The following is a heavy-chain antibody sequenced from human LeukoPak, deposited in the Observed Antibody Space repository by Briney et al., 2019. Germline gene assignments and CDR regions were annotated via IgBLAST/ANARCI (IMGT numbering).Heavy chain of an antibody. CDR2: ISYDGSNK. V-gene: IGHV3-30*04. Sequence: GGSLRLSCAASGFTFSSYAMHWVRQAPGKGLEWVAVISYDGSNKYYADSVKGRFTISRDNSKNTLYLQMNSLRAEDTAVYYCARDNSGSYQRFDYWGQGTLVTVSS. CDR1: GFTFSSYA. D-gene: IGHD1-26*01. J-gene: IGHJ4*02. CDR3: ARDNSGSYQRFDY.